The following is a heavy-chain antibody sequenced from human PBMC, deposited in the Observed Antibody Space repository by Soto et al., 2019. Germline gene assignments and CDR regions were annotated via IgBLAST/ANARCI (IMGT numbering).Heavy chain of an antibody. J-gene: IGHJ4*02. CDR1: GYTFIEYG. CDR3: ARDGYGALPIDS. D-gene: IGHD4-17*01. Sequence: QVQLVQSGAEVKKPGASVKVSCKASGYTFIEYGISWVRQAPGQGLEWMGWISVDNGSTNYAQKFRDRVVMTIDRSTTTAYREMSSLRSDDTAVYYCARDGYGALPIDSWGQGTLVTVSS. CDR2: ISVDNGST. V-gene: IGHV1-18*01.